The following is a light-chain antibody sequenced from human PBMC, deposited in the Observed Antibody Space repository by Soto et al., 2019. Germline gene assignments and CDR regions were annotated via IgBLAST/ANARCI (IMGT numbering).Light chain of an antibody. V-gene: IGLV2-18*02. J-gene: IGLJ1*01. CDR2: DVS. CDR3: SSYTSSSTYV. CDR1: GSDVGTYNR. Sequence: QSVLTQRPSVSGSPGQSVAISCTGTGSDVGTYNRVSWYQQPPGTAPKLMIYDVSDRPSGVPDRFSGSKSGNTASLTISGLQAEDEADYYCSSYTSSSTYVFGTGTKVTVL.